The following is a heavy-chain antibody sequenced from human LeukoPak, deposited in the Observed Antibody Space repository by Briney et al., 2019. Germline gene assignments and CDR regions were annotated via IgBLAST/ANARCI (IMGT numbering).Heavy chain of an antibody. Sequence: PGGSLRLSCSASGFTFSIYAMHCVRQAPGKGRQFVSAIGRNGGSTYYADSVKGRFTITRDNSKNTLYLQMSSLRVEDTAVYYCVKDGLIAVADDYWGQGNLVTVSS. CDR3: VKDGLIAVADDY. D-gene: IGHD6-19*01. CDR2: IGRNGGST. J-gene: IGHJ4*02. V-gene: IGHV3-64D*09. CDR1: GFTFSIYA.